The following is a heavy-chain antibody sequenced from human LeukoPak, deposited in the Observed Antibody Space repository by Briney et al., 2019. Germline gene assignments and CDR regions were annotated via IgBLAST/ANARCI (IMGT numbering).Heavy chain of an antibody. CDR2: IYYSGST. J-gene: IGHJ2*01. CDR1: GGSISSYY. D-gene: IGHD6-19*01. Sequence: SETLSLTCTVSGGSISSYYWSWIRQPPGKGLEWIGYIYYSGSTNYNPSLKSRVTISVDTSKNQFSLKLSSVTAADTAVYYCARVPYSSGWYSSFWYFDLWGRGTLVTVSS. V-gene: IGHV4-59*01. CDR3: ARVPYSSGWYSSFWYFDL.